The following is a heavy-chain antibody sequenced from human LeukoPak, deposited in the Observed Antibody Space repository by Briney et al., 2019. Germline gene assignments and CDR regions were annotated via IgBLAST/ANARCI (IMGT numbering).Heavy chain of an antibody. Sequence: GGSLRLSCAASGFTFSNAWMSRVRQAPGKGLEWVGRIKSKTDGGTTDYAAPVKGRFTISRDDSKNTLYLQMNSLKTEDTAVYYCTTQGPEYYDILTGLDYWGQGTLVTVSS. J-gene: IGHJ4*02. CDR3: TTQGPEYYDILTGLDY. D-gene: IGHD3-9*01. CDR1: GFTFSNAW. CDR2: IKSKTDGGTT. V-gene: IGHV3-15*01.